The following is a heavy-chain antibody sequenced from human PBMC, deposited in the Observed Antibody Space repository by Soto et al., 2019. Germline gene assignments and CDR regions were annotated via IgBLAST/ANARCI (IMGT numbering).Heavy chain of an antibody. V-gene: IGHV1-69*02. CDR3: ARAPYSNAFDI. Sequence: TSVKASCKASGGTFSSYTISWVRQAPGQGLEWMGRIIPILGIANYAQKFQGRVTITADKSTSTAYMELSSLRSEDTAVYYCARAPYSNAFDIWGQGTMVTVSS. D-gene: IGHD5-18*01. CDR2: IIPILGIA. J-gene: IGHJ3*02. CDR1: GGTFSSYT.